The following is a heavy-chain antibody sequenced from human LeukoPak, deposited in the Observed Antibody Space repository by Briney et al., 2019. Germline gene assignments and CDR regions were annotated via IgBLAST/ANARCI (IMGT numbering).Heavy chain of an antibody. CDR3: AKYSYDSSGYYLGDY. CDR1: GFTLSRYW. Sequence: GGSLRLSCAASGFTLSRYWMSWVRQAPGKGLEWVANIKHDGSEKYYMDSVKGRFTISRDNAKNSLYLQMNSLRAEDTAVFYCAKYSYDSSGYYLGDYWGQGTLVTVSS. CDR2: IKHDGSEK. V-gene: IGHV3-7*01. D-gene: IGHD3-22*01. J-gene: IGHJ4*02.